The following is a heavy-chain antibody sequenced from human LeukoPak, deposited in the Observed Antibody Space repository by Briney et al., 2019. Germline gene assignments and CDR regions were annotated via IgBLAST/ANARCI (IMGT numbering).Heavy chain of an antibody. J-gene: IGHJ4*02. CDR1: GFTFSSYA. V-gene: IGHV3-30*14. CDR3: ARSGGGYSYGFDY. D-gene: IGHD5-18*01. CDR2: ISYDGSNK. Sequence: GRSLRLSCAASGFTFSSYAMHWVRQAPGKGLEWVAVISYDGSNKYYADSVKGRFTISRDNSKNTLYLQMNSLRAEDTAVYYCARSGGGYSYGFDYWGQGTLVTVSS.